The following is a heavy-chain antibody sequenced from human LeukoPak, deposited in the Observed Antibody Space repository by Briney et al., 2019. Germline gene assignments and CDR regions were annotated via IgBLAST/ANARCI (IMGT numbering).Heavy chain of an antibody. J-gene: IGHJ4*02. D-gene: IGHD6-13*01. CDR2: INPNSGGT. Sequence: GASVEVSCKASGYTFTGYYMHWVRQAPGQGLEWMGWINPNSGGTNYAQKFQGRVTMTRDTSISTAYMDLSRLRSDDTAVYYCARVRNIVAADFDYWGQGTLVTVSS. CDR1: GYTFTGYY. V-gene: IGHV1-2*02. CDR3: ARVRNIVAADFDY.